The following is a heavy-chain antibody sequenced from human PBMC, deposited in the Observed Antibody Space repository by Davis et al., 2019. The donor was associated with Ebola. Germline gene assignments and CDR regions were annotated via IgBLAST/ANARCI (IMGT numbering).Heavy chain of an antibody. CDR2: ISAYNGNT. D-gene: IGHD2-21*01. V-gene: IGHV1-18*01. CDR1: GYTFTNYA. J-gene: IGHJ6*02. Sequence: ASVKVSCKASGYTFTNYAMHWVRQAPGQGLEWMGWISAYNGNTNYAQKLQGRVTMTTDTSTSTAYMELRSLRSDDTAVYYCAAALAYCGGDCPWYYYGMDVWGQGTTVTVSS. CDR3: AAALAYCGGDCPWYYYGMDV.